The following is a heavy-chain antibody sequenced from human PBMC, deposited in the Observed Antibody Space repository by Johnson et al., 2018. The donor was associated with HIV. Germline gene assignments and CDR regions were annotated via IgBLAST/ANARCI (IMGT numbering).Heavy chain of an antibody. Sequence: QVQLVESGGGVVQPGRSLRLSCAASGFTFSSYAMHWVRQAPGEGLEWVALISYDGSNKYYADSVKGRFSISRDNSTNTVYLQMNGLRTEDTAVYYCARAEGEYDAFDIWGQGTMVTVSS. CDR3: ARAEGEYDAFDI. D-gene: IGHD2/OR15-2a*01. CDR1: GFTFSSYA. J-gene: IGHJ3*02. V-gene: IGHV3-30-3*01. CDR2: ISYDGSNK.